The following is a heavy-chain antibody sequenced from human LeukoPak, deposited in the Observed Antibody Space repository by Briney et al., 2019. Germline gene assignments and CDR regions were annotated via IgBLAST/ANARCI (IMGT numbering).Heavy chain of an antibody. V-gene: IGHV3-21*01. CDR3: ARGPNCGGDCYSSDAFDI. CDR1: GFTFSSYS. Sequence: GGSLGLSCAASGFTFSSYSMNWVRQAPGKGLEWVSSISSSSSYIYYADSVKGRFTISRDNAKNSLYLQMNSLRAEDTAVYYCARGPNCGGDCYSSDAFDIWGQGTMVTVSS. D-gene: IGHD2-21*02. CDR2: ISSSSSYI. J-gene: IGHJ3*02.